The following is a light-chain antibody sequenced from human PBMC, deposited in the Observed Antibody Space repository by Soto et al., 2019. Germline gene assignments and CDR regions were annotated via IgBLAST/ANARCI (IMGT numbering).Light chain of an antibody. CDR1: QSLLLSNGYNY. V-gene: IGKV2-28*01. J-gene: IGKJ1*01. CDR3: KQGGQTPRT. CDR2: LGS. Sequence: DIEMTQSPLSLPVTPGESASISCRASQSLLLSNGYNYVDWYLQKPGQPPQLLIYLGSNRAPGVPDRFSGSGSGTDFTLKISRVEAEDVGVFYCKQGGQTPRTFGQGTKVEIK.